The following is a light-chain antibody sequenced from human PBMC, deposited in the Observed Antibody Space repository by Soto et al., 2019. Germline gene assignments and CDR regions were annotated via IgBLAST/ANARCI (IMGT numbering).Light chain of an antibody. Sequence: DIQMPQSPSSLSASVGDRVTITCRASRSVSNYLNWYQQKPGKAPKLLIYAASSLQSGVPSRFSGSGSGTEFTLTISSLQSEDFAVYYCQQYNNWPQTFGQGTKVDI. CDR1: RSVSNY. V-gene: IGKV1-39*01. CDR3: QQYNNWPQT. CDR2: AAS. J-gene: IGKJ1*01.